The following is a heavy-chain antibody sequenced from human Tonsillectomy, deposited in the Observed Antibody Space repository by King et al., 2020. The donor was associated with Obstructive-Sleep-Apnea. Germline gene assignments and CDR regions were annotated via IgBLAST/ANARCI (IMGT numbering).Heavy chain of an antibody. J-gene: IGHJ3*01. CDR2: ISYDGSYK. D-gene: IGHD6-13*01. CDR1: GFTFSNYA. CDR3: AGDRSVVRRLPQQRLPDAFDV. V-gene: IGHV3-30*04. Sequence: VQLVESGGSVVQPGGSLRLTCVASGFTFSNYAIHWVRQAPGKGLDWVAAISYDGSYKYSADSVKGRLSISRDNSKNTLFLHMSSLRAEDTAVYYCAGDRSVVRRLPQQRLPDAFDVWGQGTMVTVSS.